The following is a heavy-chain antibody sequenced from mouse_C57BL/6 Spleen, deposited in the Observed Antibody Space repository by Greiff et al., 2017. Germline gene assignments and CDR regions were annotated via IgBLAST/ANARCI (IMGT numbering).Heavy chain of an antibody. CDR1: GFTFSDYG. J-gene: IGHJ4*01. CDR2: ISSGSSTI. V-gene: IGHV5-17*01. CDR3: GRGESYEGYPGAMDY. D-gene: IGHD2-3*01. Sequence: EVKLMESGGGLVKPGGSLKLSCAASGFTFSDYGMHWVRQAPEKGLGWVAYISSGSSTIYYADTVKGRFTISRDNATNTPFLQMTSRRSEDTAMYYCGRGESYEGYPGAMDYWGQGTSVTVSS.